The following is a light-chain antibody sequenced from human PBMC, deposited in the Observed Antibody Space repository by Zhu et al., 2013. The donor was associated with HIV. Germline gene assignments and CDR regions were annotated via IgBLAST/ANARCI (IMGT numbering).Light chain of an antibody. CDR2: EVN. CDR1: TSDIGGYNF. J-gene: IGLJ1*01. CDR3: SSSTSSGTYV. Sequence: QSALTQPASVSGSPGQSITISCTGTTSDIGGYNFVSWYQQHPGEAPKLIIYEVNNRPSGVSSRFSGSKSGNTASLTIFGLQAEDEADYYCSSSTSSGTYVFGTGTRVTVL. V-gene: IGLV2-14*01.